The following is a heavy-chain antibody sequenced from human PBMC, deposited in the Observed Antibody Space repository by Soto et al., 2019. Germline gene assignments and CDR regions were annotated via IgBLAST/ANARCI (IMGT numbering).Heavy chain of an antibody. J-gene: IGHJ6*02. D-gene: IGHD6-13*01. V-gene: IGHV3-23*01. Sequence: GGSLRLSCAASGFTFSSYAMSWVRQAPGKGLEWVSAISGSGGSTYYADSVKGRFTISRDNSKNTLYLQMNSLRAEDTAVYYCARALSSSWSTGDYGMDVWGQGTTGTSP. CDR3: ARALSSSWSTGDYGMDV. CDR2: ISGSGGST. CDR1: GFTFSSYA.